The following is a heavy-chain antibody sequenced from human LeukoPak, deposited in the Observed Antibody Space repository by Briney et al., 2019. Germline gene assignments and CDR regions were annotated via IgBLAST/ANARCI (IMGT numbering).Heavy chain of an antibody. V-gene: IGHV1-24*01. CDR1: GYTLTELS. J-gene: IGHJ3*02. D-gene: IGHD6-6*01. CDR3: ATLGIAARPGYAFDI. CDR2: FDPEDGET. Sequence: ASVKVSCKVSGYTLTELSMHWVRQAPGKGLEWMGGFDPEDGETIYAQKFQGRVTMTEDTSTDTAYMGLSSLRSEDTAVYYCATLGIAARPGYAFDIWGQGTMVTVSS.